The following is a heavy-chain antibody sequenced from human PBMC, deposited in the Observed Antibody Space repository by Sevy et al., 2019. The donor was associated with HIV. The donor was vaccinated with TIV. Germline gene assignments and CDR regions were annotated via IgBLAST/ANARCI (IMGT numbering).Heavy chain of an antibody. CDR2: IYYSAST. CDR3: AREPPYYDILSGYSYGMDV. CDR1: GGSISNFY. D-gene: IGHD3-9*01. V-gene: IGHV4-59*01. J-gene: IGHJ6*02. Sequence: SETLSLTCTVSGGSISNFYWSWIRQPPGNGLEWIGNIYYSASTNYNPSLKSRVTISVDTSKNQLSLRLNSVTAADTAVYYCAREPPYYDILSGYSYGMDVWGQGTTVTVSS.